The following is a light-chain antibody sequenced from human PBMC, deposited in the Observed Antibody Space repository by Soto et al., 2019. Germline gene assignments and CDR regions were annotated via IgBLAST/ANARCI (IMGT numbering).Light chain of an antibody. J-gene: IGLJ1*01. CDR3: GSYTSSSNYV. V-gene: IGLV2-14*01. CDR2: EVS. CDR1: SSDIGAYDY. Sequence: QSALTQPASLSGSPGQSITISCTGTSSDIGAYDYVSWFQQHPGKAPKLVIYEVSNRPSGTSDRFSGSKSGHTASLTISGLQTEDEAVYYCGSYTSSSNYVFGTGTKLTVL.